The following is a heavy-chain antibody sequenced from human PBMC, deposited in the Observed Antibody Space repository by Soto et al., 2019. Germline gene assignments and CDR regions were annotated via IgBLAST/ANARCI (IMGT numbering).Heavy chain of an antibody. CDR1: GCSISSYY. CDR3: ARGMTTVTTLDY. Sequence: SETLSLTCTVSGCSISSYYWSWIRQPPGKGLEWIGYIYHSGSTYYNPSLKSRVTISVDRSKNQFSLKLSSVTAADTAVYYCARGMTTVTTLDYWGQGTLVTVSS. D-gene: IGHD4-4*01. J-gene: IGHJ4*02. V-gene: IGHV4-59*12. CDR2: IYHSGST.